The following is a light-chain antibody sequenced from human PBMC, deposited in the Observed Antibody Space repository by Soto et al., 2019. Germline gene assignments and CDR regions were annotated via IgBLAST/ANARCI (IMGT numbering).Light chain of an antibody. V-gene: IGKV3-15*01. CDR2: GAS. CDR1: QSFSIN. J-gene: IGKJ5*01. CDR3: QKYNNWPPIT. Sequence: EIVMTQSPAALSVSPLERATLSCIASQSFSINLAWYQQKPGQAPRLLIYGASTRATGIPARFSGSGSGTEFTLTISSLQSEDFAVYYCQKYNNWPPITFGQGTRLEIK.